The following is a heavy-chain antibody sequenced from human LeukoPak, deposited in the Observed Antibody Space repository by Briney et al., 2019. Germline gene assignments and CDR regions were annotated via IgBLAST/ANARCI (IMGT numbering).Heavy chain of an antibody. CDR1: GYTFTGYY. V-gene: IGHV1-2*02. J-gene: IGHJ4*02. Sequence: ASVKVSCKASGYTFTGYYMHWVRQAPGQGLEWMGWINPNSGGTNYAQNFQGRVTMSRDTSISTAYMDLSRLRSDDTAVYYWARAVGYGSGTYRQYFFDYWGQGTLVTVSS. CDR2: INPNSGGT. CDR3: ARAVGYGSGTYRQYFFDY. D-gene: IGHD3-10*01.